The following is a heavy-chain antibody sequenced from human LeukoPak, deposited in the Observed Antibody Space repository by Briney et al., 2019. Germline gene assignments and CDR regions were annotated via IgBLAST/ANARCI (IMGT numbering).Heavy chain of an antibody. Sequence: ASVKVSCKASGYTFTGYYMHWVRQAPGQGLEWMGWINPNSGGTNYAQKFQGRVTMTRDTSISTAYMELSRLRSDDTAVSYCARDLPKYCSGGSCYRHDYWGQGTLVTVSS. CDR1: GYTFTGYY. D-gene: IGHD2-15*01. V-gene: IGHV1-2*02. J-gene: IGHJ4*02. CDR3: ARDLPKYCSGGSCYRHDY. CDR2: INPNSGGT.